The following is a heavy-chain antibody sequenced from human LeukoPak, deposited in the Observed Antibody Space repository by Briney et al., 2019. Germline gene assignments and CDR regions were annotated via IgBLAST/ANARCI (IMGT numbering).Heavy chain of an antibody. J-gene: IGHJ5*02. CDR3: ARGRHIVVVPAAMSSWFDP. CDR2: INAGNGNT. D-gene: IGHD2-2*01. Sequence: GASVKVSCKASGYTFTSYAMHWVRQAPGQRLEWMGWINAGNGNTKYSQKFQGRVTITRDTSASTAYMELSSLRSEDTAVYYCARGRHIVVVPAAMSSWFDPWGQGTLVTVSS. V-gene: IGHV1-3*01. CDR1: GYTFTSYA.